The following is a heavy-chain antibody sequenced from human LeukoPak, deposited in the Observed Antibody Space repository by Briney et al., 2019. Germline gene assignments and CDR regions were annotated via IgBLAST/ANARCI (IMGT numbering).Heavy chain of an antibody. D-gene: IGHD3-10*01. J-gene: IGHJ4*02. V-gene: IGHV5-51*01. CDR1: GYSFTNYW. CDR2: IYPGDSNT. Sequence: GESLQISCKGSGYSFTNYWIDWVRQMPGKGLEWMGIIYPGDSNTRYSPSFQGQVTISADKSISTAYLQWSSLKASDTAIYYCARRPTGRQLYDYWGQGTLVTVSS. CDR3: ARRPTGRQLYDY.